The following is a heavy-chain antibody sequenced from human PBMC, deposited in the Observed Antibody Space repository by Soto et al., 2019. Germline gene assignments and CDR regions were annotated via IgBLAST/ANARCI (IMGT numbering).Heavy chain of an antibody. D-gene: IGHD4-17*01. Sequence: QVQLVQSGAEVKKPGASVKVSCKASGYTFTSYGISWVRQDPGQGLEWMGWISAYNGNTNYAQKSQGRVHMTTDTPTSTAYMELRSLRSDDTAVYYFERELGTTIFYGMDVWGQVTTVTVSS. CDR1: GYTFTSYG. V-gene: IGHV1-18*04. J-gene: IGHJ6*02. CDR3: ERELGTTIFYGMDV. CDR2: ISAYNGNT.